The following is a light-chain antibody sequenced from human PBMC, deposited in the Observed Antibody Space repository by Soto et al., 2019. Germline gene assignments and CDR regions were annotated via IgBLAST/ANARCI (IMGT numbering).Light chain of an antibody. Sequence: SASAGDTVTITCRASQDINKWLAWYQQKPGLAPNLVIYTASRLHGGGPSRFSGSASGTNFTLTISSLQPEDVGTYYCQQGKSFPLTFGQGTKVDIK. CDR3: QQGKSFPLT. V-gene: IGKV1-12*01. CDR1: QDINKW. J-gene: IGKJ1*01. CDR2: TAS.